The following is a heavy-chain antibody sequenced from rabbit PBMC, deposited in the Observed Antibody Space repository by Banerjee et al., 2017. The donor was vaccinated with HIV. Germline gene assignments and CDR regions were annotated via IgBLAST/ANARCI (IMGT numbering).Heavy chain of an antibody. CDR1: GFDFSSHG. Sequence: QEQLVESGGGLVQPGGSLKLSCKASGFDFSSHGVSWVRQAPGKGLEWIACINTSSGNTVYASWAKGPFTISKTSSTTVTLQMTSLTAADTATYFCARDLTGITGWNFNLWGQGTLVTVS. CDR2: INTSSGNT. J-gene: IGHJ4*01. D-gene: IGHD1-1*01. V-gene: IGHV1S45*01. CDR3: ARDLTGITGWNFNL.